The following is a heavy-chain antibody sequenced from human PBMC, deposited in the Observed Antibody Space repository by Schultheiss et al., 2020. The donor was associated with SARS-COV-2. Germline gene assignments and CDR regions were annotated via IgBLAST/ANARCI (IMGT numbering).Heavy chain of an antibody. Sequence: GGSLRLSCAASGFTVSSNYMSWVRQAPGKGLEWVSTIYSGGSTYYADSVKGRFTISRDNSKNTLYLQMNSLRAEDTAVYYCAKAGLGNKGKVIDYWGQGTLVTVSS. V-gene: IGHV3-53*01. D-gene: IGHD3-16*01. CDR1: GFTVSSNY. CDR3: AKAGLGNKGKVIDY. J-gene: IGHJ4*02. CDR2: IYSGGST.